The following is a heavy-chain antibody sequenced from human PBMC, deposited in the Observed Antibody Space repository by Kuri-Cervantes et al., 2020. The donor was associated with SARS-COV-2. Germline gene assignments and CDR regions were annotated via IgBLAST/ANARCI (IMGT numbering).Heavy chain of an antibody. CDR3: SLDAFDY. D-gene: IGHD2-8*01. V-gene: IGHV1-58*02. CDR2: IVVGSGDT. Sequence: SVKVSCKASGYTFTSYGISWVRQAPGQGLEWIGWIVVGSGDTSYAQEFQDRVTITRDMSTATAYMELRTLRSEDTAVYFCSLDAFDYWGQGTLVTVSS. CDR1: GYTFTSYG. J-gene: IGHJ4*02.